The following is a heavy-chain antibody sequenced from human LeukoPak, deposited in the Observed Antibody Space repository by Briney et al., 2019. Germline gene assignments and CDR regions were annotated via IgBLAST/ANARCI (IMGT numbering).Heavy chain of an antibody. CDR1: GFSFSNYG. Sequence: GGSLRLSCVASGFSFSNYGMHWVRQAPGKGLEWVAVIWYGGSNKYYADSVKGRFTISRDNSKNTLYLQMNSLRAEDTAVYYCALAGGGYDYYFDYWGQGTLVTVSS. CDR3: ALAGGGYDYYFDY. J-gene: IGHJ4*02. CDR2: IWYGGSNK. V-gene: IGHV3-30*02. D-gene: IGHD5-12*01.